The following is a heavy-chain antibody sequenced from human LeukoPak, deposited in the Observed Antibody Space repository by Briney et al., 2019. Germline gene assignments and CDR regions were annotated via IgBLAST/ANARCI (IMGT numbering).Heavy chain of an antibody. J-gene: IGHJ4*02. CDR1: GGSISSGDYY. Sequence: SQTLSLTCTVSGGSISSGDYYWSWIRQPPGKGLEWIGYIYYSGSTYYNPSLKSRVTISVDTSKHQFSLKLSSVTAADTAVYYCASQGIAAAGTAFDYWGQGTLVTVSS. CDR3: ASQGIAAAGTAFDY. CDR2: IYYSGST. V-gene: IGHV4-30-4*08. D-gene: IGHD6-13*01.